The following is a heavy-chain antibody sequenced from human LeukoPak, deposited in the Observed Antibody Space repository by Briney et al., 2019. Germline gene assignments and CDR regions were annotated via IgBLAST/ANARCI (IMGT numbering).Heavy chain of an antibody. CDR1: GFTFSSYA. V-gene: IGHV3-30-3*01. CDR2: ISYDGSDK. D-gene: IGHD3-10*01. J-gene: IGHJ4*02. CDR3: ARDFSMVRGVPGPFDY. Sequence: PGGSLRLSCAASGFTFSSYAMHWVRQAPGKGLEWVAVISYDGSDKYYADSVKGRFTISRDNSKNTLYLQMNSLRAEDTAVYYSARDFSMVRGVPGPFDYWGQGTLVTVSS.